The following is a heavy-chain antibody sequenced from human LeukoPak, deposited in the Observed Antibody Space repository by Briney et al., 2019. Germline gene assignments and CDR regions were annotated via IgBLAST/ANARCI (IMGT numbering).Heavy chain of an antibody. CDR2: ISSSSSYI. CDR3: ARDPFPPMGGDYGMDV. D-gene: IGHD2-21*01. V-gene: IGHV3-21*01. J-gene: IGHJ6*02. CDR1: GFTFSSYS. Sequence: GGSLRLSCAASGFTFSSYSMNWVRQAPGKGLEWVSSISSSSSYIYYADSVKGRFTISRDNAKNSLYLQMNSLRAEDTAVYYCARDPFPPMGGDYGMDVWGQGTTVTVSS.